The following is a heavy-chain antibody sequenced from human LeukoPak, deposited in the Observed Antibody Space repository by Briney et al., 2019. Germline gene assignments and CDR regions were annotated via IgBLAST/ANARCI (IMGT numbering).Heavy chain of an antibody. CDR3: ARCIGGGSCYAFDI. CDR1: GYTFTGYY. D-gene: IGHD2-15*01. CDR2: INPNSGGT. J-gene: IGHJ3*02. Sequence: ASVKVSCEASGYTFTGYYMHWVRQAPGQGLEWMGWINPNSGGTNYAQKFQGRVTMTRDTSISTAYMELSRLRSDDTAVYYCARCIGGGSCYAFDIWGQGTMVTVSS. V-gene: IGHV1-2*02.